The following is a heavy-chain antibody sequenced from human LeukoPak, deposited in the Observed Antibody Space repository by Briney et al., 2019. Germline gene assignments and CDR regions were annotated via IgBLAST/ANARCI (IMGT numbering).Heavy chain of an antibody. D-gene: IGHD1-7*01. J-gene: IGHJ4*02. CDR2: ISSSSYI. V-gene: IGHV3-21*01. CDR1: GFTFSSYS. Sequence: KPGGSLRLSCAASGFTFSSYSMNWVRQAPGKGLEWVSSISSSSYIYYADSVKGRFTISRGNAKNSLYLQMNSLRAEDTAVYYCASLGRNGVELSSGYWGQGTLVTVSS. CDR3: ASLGRNGVELSSGY.